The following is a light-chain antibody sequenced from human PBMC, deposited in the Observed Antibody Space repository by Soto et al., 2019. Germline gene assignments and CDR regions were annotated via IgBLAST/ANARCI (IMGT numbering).Light chain of an antibody. CDR1: HSLLHSNGYNY. Sequence: DIVMTQSPLSLPVTPGEPASISCRSSHSLLHSNGYNYLDWYLQKPGQSPQLLIYLGSNRSSGVPDRFSGSGSGTEFTLTISSLQPDDFATYYCQQYKSYPITFGQGTRLEIK. J-gene: IGKJ5*01. CDR3: QQYKSYPIT. V-gene: IGKV2-28*01. CDR2: LGS.